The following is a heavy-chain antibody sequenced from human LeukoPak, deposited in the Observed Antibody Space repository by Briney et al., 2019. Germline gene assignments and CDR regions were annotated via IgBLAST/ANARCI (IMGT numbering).Heavy chain of an antibody. Sequence: GXXLRLSCAASGFTFDDYGMSWVRQAPGKGVEWVSSINWNAGSTVYADSVKGRFTISRDNAKNYLYLQMNSLRAEDTAFYYCAKSGTTGTIYLDYWGQGTLVTVSS. D-gene: IGHD1-1*01. J-gene: IGHJ4*02. CDR1: GFTFDDYG. V-gene: IGHV3-20*04. CDR3: AKSGTTGTIYLDY. CDR2: INWNAGST.